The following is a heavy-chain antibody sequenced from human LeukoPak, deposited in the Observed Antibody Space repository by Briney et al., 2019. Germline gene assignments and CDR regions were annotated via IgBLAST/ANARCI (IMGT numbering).Heavy chain of an antibody. CDR2: ISAYNGNT. V-gene: IGHV1-18*01. J-gene: IGHJ4*02. CDR1: GYTFTSYG. CDR3: ARSTAAAGTDSFDY. Sequence: GASVKVSCKASGYTFTSYGISWVRQAPGQGLEWMGWISAYNGNTNYAQKLQGRVTMTTDTSTSTAYMELRGLRSDDTAVYYCARSTAAAGTDSFDYWGQGTLVTVSS. D-gene: IGHD6-13*01.